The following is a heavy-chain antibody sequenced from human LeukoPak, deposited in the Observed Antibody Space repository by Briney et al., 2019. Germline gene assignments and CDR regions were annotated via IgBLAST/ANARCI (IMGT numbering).Heavy chain of an antibody. D-gene: IGHD2-15*01. CDR2: INWNGGST. V-gene: IGHV3-20*04. Sequence: GGSLRLSCAASGFTFDDYGMSWVRQAPGKGLEWVSGINWNGGSTGYADSVKGRFTISRDNSKNTLYLQMNSLRPEDTAMYYCANGYCSAGSCCPFDYWGQGALITVSS. J-gene: IGHJ4*02. CDR3: ANGYCSAGSCCPFDY. CDR1: GFTFDDYG.